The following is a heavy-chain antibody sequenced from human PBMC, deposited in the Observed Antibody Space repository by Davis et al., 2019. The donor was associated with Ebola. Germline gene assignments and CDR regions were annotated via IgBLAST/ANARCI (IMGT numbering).Heavy chain of an antibody. CDR2: INPNSGGT. J-gene: IGHJ4*02. CDR3: ARVKGRGGYLDY. V-gene: IGHV1-2*02. Sequence: ASVKVSCKASGYTFTGYYMHWVRQAPGQGLEWMGWINPNSGGTNYAQKFQGRVTMTRGTSISTAYMELSRLRSDDTAVYYCARVKGRGGYLDYWGQGTLVTVSS. CDR1: GYTFTGYY. D-gene: IGHD2-15*01.